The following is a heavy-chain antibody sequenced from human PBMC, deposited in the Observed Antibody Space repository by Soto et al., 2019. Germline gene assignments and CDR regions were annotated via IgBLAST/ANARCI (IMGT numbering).Heavy chain of an antibody. CDR2: ISSSSSTI. Sequence: PGGSLRLSCAASGFTFSSYSMNWVRQAPGKGLEWVSYISSSSSTISYADSVKGRFTISRDNAKNSLYLQMNSLRAEDTAVYYCARDPLSLLWFGVDALDIWGQGTMVTVSS. V-gene: IGHV3-48*01. D-gene: IGHD3-10*01. J-gene: IGHJ3*02. CDR3: ARDPLSLLWFGVDALDI. CDR1: GFTFSSYS.